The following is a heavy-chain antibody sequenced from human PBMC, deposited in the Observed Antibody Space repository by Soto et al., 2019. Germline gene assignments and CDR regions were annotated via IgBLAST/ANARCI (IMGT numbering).Heavy chain of an antibody. CDR1: GGSFSGYY. Sequence: QVQLQQWGAGLLKPSETLSLTCAVYGGSFSGYYWSWIRQPPGKGLEWIGEINHSGSTNYNPSLKSRVTISVDTSKNQFSLKLSSVTAADTAVYYCARGRQVYSSRYYYYGMDVWGQGTTVTVSS. CDR3: ARGRQVYSSRYYYYGMDV. V-gene: IGHV4-34*01. D-gene: IGHD6-13*01. CDR2: INHSGST. J-gene: IGHJ6*02.